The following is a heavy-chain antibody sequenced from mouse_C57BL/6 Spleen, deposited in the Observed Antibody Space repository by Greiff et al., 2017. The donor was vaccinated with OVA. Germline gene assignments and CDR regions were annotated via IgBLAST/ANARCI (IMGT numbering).Heavy chain of an antibody. CDR2: IWWDDDK. J-gene: IGHJ4*01. D-gene: IGHD1-1*01. Sequence: QVTLKESGPGILQPSQTLSLTCSFSGFSLSTFGMGVGWIRQPSGKGLEWLAHIWWDDDKYYNPALKRRLTIAKDTSKNQVFLKIANVDTADTATYYCARTDYYGRAMDYWGQGTSVTVSS. CDR3: ARTDYYGRAMDY. CDR1: GFSLSTFGMG. V-gene: IGHV8-8*01.